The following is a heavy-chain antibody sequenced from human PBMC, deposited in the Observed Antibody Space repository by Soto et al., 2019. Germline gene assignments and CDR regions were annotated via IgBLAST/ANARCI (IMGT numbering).Heavy chain of an antibody. D-gene: IGHD3-3*01. V-gene: IGHV4-30-2*01. Sequence: SETLSLTCAVSGGSISSGGYSWSWIRQPPGKGLEWIGYIYHSGSTYYNPSLKSRVTISVDRSKNQFSLKLSSVTAADTAVYYCARGSSYDFWSGYWPYGMDVWGQGTTVTVSS. CDR1: GGSISSGGYS. CDR2: IYHSGST. CDR3: ARGSSYDFWSGYWPYGMDV. J-gene: IGHJ6*02.